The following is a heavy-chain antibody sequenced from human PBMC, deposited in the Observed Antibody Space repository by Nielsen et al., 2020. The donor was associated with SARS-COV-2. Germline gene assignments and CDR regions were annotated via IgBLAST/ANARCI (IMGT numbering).Heavy chain of an antibody. CDR2: ISSSSSYI. CDR3: AFIWRGYTDAFNI. CDR1: GFTFSSYS. D-gene: IGHD3-3*01. J-gene: IGHJ3*02. V-gene: IGHV3-21*01. Sequence: GESLKISCAASGFTFSSYSMNWVRQAPGKGLEWVSSISSSSSYIYYADSVKGRFTISRDNAKNTLYLQMNSLRAEDTAVYYWAFIWRGYTDAFNIWGQGTMVTVSS.